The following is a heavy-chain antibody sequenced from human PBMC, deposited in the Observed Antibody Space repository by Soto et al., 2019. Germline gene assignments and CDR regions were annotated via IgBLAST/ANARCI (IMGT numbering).Heavy chain of an antibody. CDR1: GGSINSDYYY. CDR3: VRGTDCAAVGACHRYCNS. CDR2: MYSSGST. D-gene: IGHD2-15*01. J-gene: IGHJ4*02. V-gene: IGHV4-30-4*01. Sequence: SETLSLTCTVSGGSINSDYYYWGWIRQPPGKDLEWIGYMYSSGSTYSNPSLKSPAAMSVDTSQNHFSLSLTSVTAAYTAVYFCVRGTDCAAVGACHRYCNSWGQGIRVTLSS.